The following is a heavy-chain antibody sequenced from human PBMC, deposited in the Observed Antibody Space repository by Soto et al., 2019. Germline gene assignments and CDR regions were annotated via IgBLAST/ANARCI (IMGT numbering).Heavy chain of an antibody. CDR1: GFSISTSGVG. CDR2: IYWDDEK. J-gene: IGHJ4*02. V-gene: IGHV2-5*02. Sequence: QITLKESGPPLVKPTQTLTLTCTFSGFSISTSGVGVGWVRQPPGKALECLAIIYWDDEKRYMPSLESRLTITKDTSRNQVVLTMTIMDPVDTATYYCARRIDAFDYWGQGTLVTVSS. D-gene: IGHD1-26*01. CDR3: ARRIDAFDY.